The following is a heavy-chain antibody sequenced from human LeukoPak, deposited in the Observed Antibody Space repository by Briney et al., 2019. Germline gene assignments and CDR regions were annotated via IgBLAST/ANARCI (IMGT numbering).Heavy chain of an antibody. Sequence: PSETLSLTCVVSGGSISVYHWGWIRQPPGKGLEWIGYISYTGITRDNPSLRSRVFMSVDTSKNQFSLRLSSVTAADTAVYFCARRDYSGILPYAFDVWGQGTLVAVSS. D-gene: IGHD4-23*01. J-gene: IGHJ3*01. CDR2: ISYTGIT. CDR3: ARRDYSGILPYAFDV. V-gene: IGHV4-59*08. CDR1: GGSISVYH.